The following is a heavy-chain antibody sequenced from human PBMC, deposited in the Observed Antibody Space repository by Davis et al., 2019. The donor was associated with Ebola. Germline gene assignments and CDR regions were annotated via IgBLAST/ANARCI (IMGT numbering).Heavy chain of an antibody. V-gene: IGHV3-9*01. Sequence: SLKISCAASGFTFDDYAMHWVRQAPGKGLEWVSGLSWNSGSIGYADSVKGRFIISRDNAKNSLYLQMNSLRAEDTALYYCAKDINLGYCSSASCRTGYFDLWGRGTLVTVSS. CDR2: LSWNSGSI. CDR1: GFTFDDYA. CDR3: AKDINLGYCSSASCRTGYFDL. D-gene: IGHD2-2*01. J-gene: IGHJ2*01.